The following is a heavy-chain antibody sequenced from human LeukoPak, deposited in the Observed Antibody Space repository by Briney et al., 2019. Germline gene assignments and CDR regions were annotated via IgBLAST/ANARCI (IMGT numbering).Heavy chain of an antibody. CDR2: INPDGSDK. CDR1: GFTLSNYW. J-gene: IGHJ4*02. D-gene: IGHD3-16*01. V-gene: IGHV3-7*01. Sequence: GGSLRLSCAASGFTLSNYWMSWVRQAPGKGLEWVAIINPDGSDKYYVDSVKGRFTISRDNAKNSLYLQMNSLRADDTAVYYCARDWTDSYDSEGSNDYWGQGTLVTVSS. CDR3: ARDWTDSYDSEGSNDY.